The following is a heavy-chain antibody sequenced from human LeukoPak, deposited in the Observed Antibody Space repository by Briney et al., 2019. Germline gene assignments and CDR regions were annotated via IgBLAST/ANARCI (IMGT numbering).Heavy chain of an antibody. CDR1: GYTFTNYY. CDR2: INPKSGGT. D-gene: IGHD4/OR15-4a*01. CDR3: VPSANYYYFDY. V-gene: IGHV1-2*02. J-gene: IGHJ4*02. Sequence: ASVKVSCKASGYTFTNYYRHWVRQAPGLGFEWMGWINPKSGGTSYPQKFQGRLTMTRDTSISTAYMELSRLRPDDTAVYYCVPSANYYYFDYWGQGTLVTVSS.